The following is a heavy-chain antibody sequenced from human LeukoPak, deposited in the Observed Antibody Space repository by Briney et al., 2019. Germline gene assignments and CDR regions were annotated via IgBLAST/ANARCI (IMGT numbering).Heavy chain of an antibody. D-gene: IGHD3-10*01. J-gene: IGHJ5*02. V-gene: IGHV1-18*01. Sequence: GASVKGSCKTSGYTFTTYGITWVRQAPGQGLEWVGWTNPDNGNTNYAQKFQGRVSITTDTSTRTAYMELRSLRSDDTAVYYCARDHRLTTMVRGVITHLSGWFDPWGQGTLVTVSS. CDR1: GYTFTTYG. CDR3: ARDHRLTTMVRGVITHLSGWFDP. CDR2: TNPDNGNT.